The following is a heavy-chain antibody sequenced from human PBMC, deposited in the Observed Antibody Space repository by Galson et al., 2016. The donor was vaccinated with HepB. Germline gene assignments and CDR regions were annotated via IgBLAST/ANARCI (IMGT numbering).Heavy chain of an antibody. CDR1: GFTFENYA. V-gene: IGHV3-23*01. CDR2: ITGGGGTR. D-gene: IGHD2-8*02. Sequence: SLRLSCAASGFTFENYAMNWVRQAPGKGLEWVSGITGGGGTRYYRDSVKGRFTVSRDNSKKMVYLQMNSLGADDTAVYYRAKERGSRDLYGLPLESWGQGSLVTVSS. J-gene: IGHJ5*02. CDR3: AKERGSRDLYGLPLES.